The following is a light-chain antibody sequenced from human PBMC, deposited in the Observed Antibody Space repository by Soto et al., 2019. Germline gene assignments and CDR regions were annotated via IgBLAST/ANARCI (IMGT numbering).Light chain of an antibody. CDR3: GAWEYSRRGGV. J-gene: IGLJ3*02. CDR2: RNN. Sequence: QSVLTQPPSASGTPGQRVTLSCSGSGANIGSHDVYWYQRLPGTAPKLLIYRNNQRSSGVPDRFSGSKSSTSASLAISGLRYYYEADYYCGAWEYSRRGGVFGGGTKVTVL. CDR1: GANIGSHD. V-gene: IGLV1-47*01.